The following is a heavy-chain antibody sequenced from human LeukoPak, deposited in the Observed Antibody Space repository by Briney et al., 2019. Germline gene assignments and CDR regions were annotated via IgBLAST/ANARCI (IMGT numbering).Heavy chain of an antibody. CDR1: GFTVSSNY. CDR2: IYSGGST. V-gene: IGHV3-66*01. J-gene: IGHJ6*02. CDR3: ARDHRQSTYYYYGMDV. Sequence: GGSLRLSCAASGFTVSSNYMSWVRQAPGKGLEWVSVIYSGGSTYYADSVKGRFTISRDNSKNTQFLQMNSLRAEDTAVYYCARDHRQSTYYYYGMDVWGQGTTVTVSS.